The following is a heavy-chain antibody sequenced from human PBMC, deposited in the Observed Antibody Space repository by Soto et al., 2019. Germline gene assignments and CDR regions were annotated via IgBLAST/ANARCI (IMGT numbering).Heavy chain of an antibody. J-gene: IGHJ5*02. CDR3: ARDIGYDYRPDNWFDP. V-gene: IGHV1-18*01. CDR1: GYTFTSYF. D-gene: IGHD5-12*01. Sequence: QVQLVQSGAEVKKPGASVKVSCKASGYTFTSYFINWVRQAPGQGLEWMGWISAYNGNTNYAQKLQGRVTMTTDTSTRTAYMELRRLRSEDTAVYYCARDIGYDYRPDNWFDPWGQGTLVTVSS. CDR2: ISAYNGNT.